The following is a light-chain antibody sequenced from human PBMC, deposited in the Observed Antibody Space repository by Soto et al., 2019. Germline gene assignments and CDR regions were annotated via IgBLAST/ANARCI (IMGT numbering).Light chain of an antibody. J-gene: IGLJ2*01. V-gene: IGLV1-40*01. CDR2: GNS. CDR1: SSNIGAGYD. Sequence: QSVLTQPPSVSGAPGQRVTISCTGSSSNIGAGYDVHWYHQLPGTAPKLLIYGNSNRPSGVPDRFSGSKSGTSASLAITGLQAEDEADYYCQSYDISLSVLFGGGTKVTVL. CDR3: QSYDISLSVL.